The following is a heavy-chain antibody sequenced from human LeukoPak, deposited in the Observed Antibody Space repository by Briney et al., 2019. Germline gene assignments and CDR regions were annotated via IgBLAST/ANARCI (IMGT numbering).Heavy chain of an antibody. J-gene: IGHJ4*02. CDR1: GFTFSSYS. V-gene: IGHV3-74*01. CDR2: ISSDGRNT. CDR3: ARQNRDFDY. Sequence: GGSLRLSCAASGFTFSSYSMHWVRQAPGKGLVWVSRISSDGRNTNYADSVKGRFTISRDNAKNTLYLQMNSLRAEDTALYYCARQNRDFDYWGQGTLVTVSS. D-gene: IGHD1-14*01.